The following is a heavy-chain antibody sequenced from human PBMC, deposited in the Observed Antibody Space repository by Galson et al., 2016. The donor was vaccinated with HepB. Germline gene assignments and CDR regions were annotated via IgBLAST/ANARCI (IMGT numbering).Heavy chain of an antibody. CDR1: GYNFNEVA. D-gene: IGHD2-8*02. V-gene: IGHV1-24*01. CDR3: CTWRGRFNKGRGGRYWYYFEH. J-gene: IGHJ4*02. CDR2: FDPGDEAT. Sequence: SVKVSCKVSGYNFNEVAVHWVRQAPGKGLEWMGGFDPGDEATIYSEKFRDRVSMTEDTSMSTVYLELKSLRIEDTAVYYCCTWRGRFNKGRGGRYWYYFEHWGQGTLVAVSS.